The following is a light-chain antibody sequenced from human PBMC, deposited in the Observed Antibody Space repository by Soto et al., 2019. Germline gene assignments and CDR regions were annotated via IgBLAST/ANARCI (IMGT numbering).Light chain of an antibody. CDR1: SSNIGNNY. J-gene: IGLJ1*01. CDR2: DNN. V-gene: IGLV1-51*01. Sequence: VMTQTPLSLAVIPGQKVTISCSGSSSNIGNNYVSWYQQLPGTAPKLLSYDNNKRPSGIPDRFSGSKSGTSATLGITGLQTGDEADYYCGTWDSSLSAYVFGTGTKVTVL. CDR3: GTWDSSLSAYV.